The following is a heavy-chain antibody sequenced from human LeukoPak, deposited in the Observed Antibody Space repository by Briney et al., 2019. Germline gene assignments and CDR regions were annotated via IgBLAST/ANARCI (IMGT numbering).Heavy chain of an antibody. D-gene: IGHD1-26*01. Sequence: PGRSLRLSCAASGFTFSSYGMHWVRQAPGKGLEWVAVISYDGSNKYYADSVKGRFTISRDNSKNTLYLQMNSLRAEDTAVYYCAKDRYSGSYFSRSGDYFDYWGQGTLVTVSS. J-gene: IGHJ4*02. V-gene: IGHV3-30*18. CDR3: AKDRYSGSYFSRSGDYFDY. CDR2: ISYDGSNK. CDR1: GFTFSSYG.